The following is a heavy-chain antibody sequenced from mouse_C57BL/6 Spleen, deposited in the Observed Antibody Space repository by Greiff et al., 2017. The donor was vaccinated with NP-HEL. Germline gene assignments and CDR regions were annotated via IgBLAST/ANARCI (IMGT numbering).Heavy chain of an antibody. V-gene: IGHV1-15*01. CDR2: IDPETGGT. CDR3: TRDGSSASYFDY. D-gene: IGHD1-1*01. J-gene: IGHJ2*01. CDR1: GYTFTDYE. Sequence: QVQLKESGAELVRPGASVTLSCKASGYTFTDYEMHWVKQTPVHGLEWIGAIDPETGGTAYNQKFKGKAILTADKSSSTAYMELRSLTSEDSAVYYCTRDGSSASYFDYWGQGTTLTVSS.